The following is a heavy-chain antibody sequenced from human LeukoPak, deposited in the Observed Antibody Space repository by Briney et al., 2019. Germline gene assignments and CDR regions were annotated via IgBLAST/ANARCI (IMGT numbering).Heavy chain of an antibody. D-gene: IGHD2-21*01. CDR3: ATDGEYTAGWGFFDH. Sequence: GGSLRLSCAASGFSVSTKHMSWVRQAPGKGLEWVSVIYKNGAARYPDSVKGRFTVSRDDSKNTVFLQMNSLRGEDTAVYYCATDGEYTAGWGFFDHWGQGTLVTVSS. CDR2: IYKNGAA. V-gene: IGHV3-53*01. J-gene: IGHJ4*02. CDR1: GFSVSTKH.